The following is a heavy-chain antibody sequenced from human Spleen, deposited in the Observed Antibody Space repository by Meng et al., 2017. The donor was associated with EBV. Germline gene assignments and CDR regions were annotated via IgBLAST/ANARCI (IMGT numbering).Heavy chain of an antibody. J-gene: IGHJ4*02. CDR1: GYTFTDYY. Sequence: VQLVQSAAEVKNLGAEIMVSCKASGYTFTDYYMHWVRQAPGQGLEWMGRINPNSGDTDYAQKFQGRVTMTRDTSISTAYMELSRLRSDDTALYYCARDEMTTGFDYWGQGSLVTVSS. CDR3: ARDEMTTGFDY. D-gene: IGHD4-17*01. CDR2: INPNSGDT. V-gene: IGHV1-2*06.